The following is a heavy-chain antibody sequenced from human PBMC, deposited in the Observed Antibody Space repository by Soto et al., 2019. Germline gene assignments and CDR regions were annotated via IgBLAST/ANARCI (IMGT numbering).Heavy chain of an antibody. CDR1: GFSVTTNY. Sequence: EVQLVETGGGLIQPGGSLRLSCLASGFSVTTNYIIWVRQPPGKGLEWVSTTFTGGSTHYADSVKGQFSISRDNSKNTVYLQRNNLQVEDTAMYYCAKKPPSSIQGWAFGMDVWGQGTTVSVSS. V-gene: IGHV3-53*02. J-gene: IGHJ6*02. CDR2: TFTGGST. CDR3: AKKPPSSIQGWAFGMDV. D-gene: IGHD1-26*01.